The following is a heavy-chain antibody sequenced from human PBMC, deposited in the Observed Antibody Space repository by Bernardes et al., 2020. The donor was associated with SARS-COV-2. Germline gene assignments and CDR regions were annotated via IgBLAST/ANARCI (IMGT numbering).Heavy chain of an antibody. CDR1: GYTLTGLS. CDR3: ARGEVVGAATQDFLNS. D-gene: IGHD2-15*01. J-gene: IGHJ4*02. CDR2: FDPEDGET. Sequence: ASVKVSCKVSGYTLTGLSMHWVRQAPGKGLEWMGGFDPEDGETIYAQTFQGRVTMTEDTSTDTADMELSRLKSEDTAIYYCARGEVVGAATQDFLNSWGQGTL. V-gene: IGHV1-24*01.